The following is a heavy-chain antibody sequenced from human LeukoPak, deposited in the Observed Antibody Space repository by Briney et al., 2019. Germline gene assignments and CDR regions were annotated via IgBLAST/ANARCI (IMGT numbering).Heavy chain of an antibody. J-gene: IGHJ4*02. CDR2: INQDGSEK. V-gene: IGHV3-7*03. CDR3: ARTWMYSNYF. CDR1: GFTFSNYW. D-gene: IGHD4-11*01. Sequence: GGTLRLSCAAYGFTFSNYWMSWVRQAPGKGLEWVANINQDGSEKYYVDSVMGRFTISRDNAENSLYLQMNSLRAEDTAVYYCARTWMYSNYFRGQGTLVTVSS.